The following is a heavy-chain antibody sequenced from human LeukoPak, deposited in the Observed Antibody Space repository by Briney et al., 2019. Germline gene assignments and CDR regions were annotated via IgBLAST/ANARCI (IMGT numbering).Heavy chain of an antibody. D-gene: IGHD6-19*01. J-gene: IGHJ4*02. CDR3: ARGGTYSSGWYDY. Sequence: AASVKVSCKASGYTFTSYAMHWVRQAPGQRLEWMGWINAGNGNTKCSQKFQGRVTITRDTSASTAYMELSSLRSEDTAVYYCARGGTYSSGWYDYWGQGTLVTVSS. V-gene: IGHV1-3*01. CDR2: INAGNGNT. CDR1: GYTFTSYA.